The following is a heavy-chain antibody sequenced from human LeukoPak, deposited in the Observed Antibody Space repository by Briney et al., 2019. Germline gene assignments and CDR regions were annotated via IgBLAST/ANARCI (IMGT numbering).Heavy chain of an antibody. CDR2: IYYSGST. V-gene: IGHV4-59*01. J-gene: IGHJ3*02. D-gene: IGHD3-10*01. CDR3: ARGYYGSGSALAFDI. Sequence: SETLSLTCTVSGGSISSYYWSWIRQPPGKGLEWIGYIYYSGSTSYNPSLKSRVTISVDTSKNQFSLKLSSVTAADTAVYYCARGYYGSGSALAFDIWGQGTMVTVSS. CDR1: GGSISSYY.